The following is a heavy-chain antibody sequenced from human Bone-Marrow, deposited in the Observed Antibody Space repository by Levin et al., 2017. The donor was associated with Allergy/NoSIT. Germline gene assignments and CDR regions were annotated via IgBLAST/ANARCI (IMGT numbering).Heavy chain of an antibody. CDR2: ISTSGDTK. CDR3: ARHDYGDNFFDY. J-gene: IGHJ4*02. CDR1: EFIFSSYT. D-gene: IGHD4-17*01. V-gene: IGHV3-48*02. Sequence: GESLKISCSGSEFIFSSYTMTWVRQAPGKGLEWISDISTSGDTKNYADSVKGRFTVSRDNAKNSLFLQMNSLRDEDTAVYYCARHDYGDNFFDYWGQGTLVTVSS.